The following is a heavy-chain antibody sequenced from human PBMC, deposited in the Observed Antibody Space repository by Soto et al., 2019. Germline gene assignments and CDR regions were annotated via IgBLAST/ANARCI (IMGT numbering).Heavy chain of an antibody. J-gene: IGHJ6*02. CDR3: ARSGPYYGGNSYHYYYYGMDV. Sequence: SSETLSLTNTVSRGSINSHYWSWIRQSQGKGLEYIGYISYSGSTNYNPSLKSRHTISVDTSKNQFSLKLTSVTAADTAVYYCARSGPYYGGNSYHYYYYGMDVWGQGTTVTVSS. CDR1: RGSINSHY. D-gene: IGHD2-21*02. CDR2: ISYSGST. V-gene: IGHV4-59*08.